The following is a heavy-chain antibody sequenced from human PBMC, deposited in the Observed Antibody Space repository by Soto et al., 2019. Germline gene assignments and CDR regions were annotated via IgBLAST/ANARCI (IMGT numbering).Heavy chain of an antibody. CDR3: ARHVTYDKNSGYDSHWFDP. CDR1: GGSISSSSYY. Sequence: QLQLQESGPGLVKPSETLSLTCTVSGGSISSSSYYWGWIRQPPGKGLEWIGSIYYSGSTYYNPSLKSRVTISVDTSKNQYSLKLSSVTAADTAVYYCARHVTYDKNSGYDSHWFDPWGQGTLVTVSS. V-gene: IGHV4-39*01. CDR2: IYYSGST. D-gene: IGHD5-12*01. J-gene: IGHJ5*02.